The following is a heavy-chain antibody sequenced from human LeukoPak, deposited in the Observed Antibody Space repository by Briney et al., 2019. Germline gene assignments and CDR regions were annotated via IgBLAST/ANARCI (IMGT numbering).Heavy chain of an antibody. J-gene: IGHJ1*01. CDR1: GYTFTGYY. CDR2: INPNSGGT. D-gene: IGHD1-26*01. Sequence: ASVKVSCKASGYTFTGYYMHWVRQAPGQGLEWMGWINPNSGGTNYAQKFQGRVTMTRDTSISTAYMELGRLRSDDTAVYYCARDPRGSYSEYFQHWGQGTLVTVSS. CDR3: ARDPRGSYSEYFQH. V-gene: IGHV1-2*02.